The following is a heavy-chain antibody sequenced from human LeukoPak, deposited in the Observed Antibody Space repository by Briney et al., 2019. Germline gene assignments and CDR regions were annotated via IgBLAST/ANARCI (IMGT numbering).Heavy chain of an antibody. D-gene: IGHD6-19*01. CDR2: IYYSGST. Sequence: SETLSLTCTVSGGPISSYYWSWIRQPPGKGLEWIGYIYYSGSTNYNPSLKSRVTISVDTSKNQFSLKLSSVTAADTAVYYCAGKIRPRYSSGWYEVGDYWGQGTLVTVSS. CDR3: AGKIRPRYSSGWYEVGDY. J-gene: IGHJ4*02. CDR1: GGPISSYY. V-gene: IGHV4-59*01.